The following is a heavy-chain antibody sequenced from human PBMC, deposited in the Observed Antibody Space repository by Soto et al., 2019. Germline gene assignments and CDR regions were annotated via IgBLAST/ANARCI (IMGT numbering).Heavy chain of an antibody. CDR3: ARQGTVTTDAFDI. J-gene: IGHJ3*02. CDR1: GFRFTTYW. V-gene: IGHV5-51*01. CDR2: IYPGDSDA. Sequence: PGESLKISCKGSGFRFTTYWIGWVRQMPGKGLEWMGIIYPGDSDARYSPSFQGQVTISADKSINTAYLHWSSLKASDTAMYYCARQGTVTTDAFDIWGQGTMVTVSS. D-gene: IGHD4-17*01.